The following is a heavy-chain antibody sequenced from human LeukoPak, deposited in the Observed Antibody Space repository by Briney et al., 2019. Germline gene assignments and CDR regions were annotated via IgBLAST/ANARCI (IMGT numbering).Heavy chain of an antibody. Sequence: GASVKVSCKASGYTFTGYYMHWVQQAPGQGLEWMGWINPNSGGTNYAQKFQGRVTMTRDTSISTAYMELSRLRSDDTAVYYCARGHSGYDWANDAFDIWGQGTMVTVSS. CDR1: GYTFTGYY. V-gene: IGHV1-2*02. CDR2: INPNSGGT. CDR3: ARGHSGYDWANDAFDI. J-gene: IGHJ3*02. D-gene: IGHD5-12*01.